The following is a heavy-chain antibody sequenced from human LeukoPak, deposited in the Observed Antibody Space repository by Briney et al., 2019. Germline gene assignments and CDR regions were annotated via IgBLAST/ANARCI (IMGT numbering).Heavy chain of an antibody. CDR3: ARDGRGYSGYDFDYYYYMDV. J-gene: IGHJ6*03. CDR2: IKQDGSEK. Sequence: GGSLRLSCAASGFTFSSYWMSWVRQAPGKGLEWVANIKQDGSEKYYVDSVKGRFTISRDNAKNSLYLQMNSLRAEDTAVYYCARDGRGYSGYDFDYYYYMDVWGKGTTVTVSS. D-gene: IGHD5-12*01. V-gene: IGHV3-7*01. CDR1: GFTFSSYW.